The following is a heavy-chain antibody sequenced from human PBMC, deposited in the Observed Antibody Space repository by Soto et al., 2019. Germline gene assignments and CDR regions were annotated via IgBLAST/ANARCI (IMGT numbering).Heavy chain of an antibody. V-gene: IGHV3-23*01. J-gene: IGHJ4*02. CDR1: GFTFSSYA. CDR3: AKFSGGRCYCLDY. CDR2: IRGSGGST. Sequence: EVQLLESGGGLVQPGGSLRLSCAASGFTFSSYAMSWVRQAPGKGLEWVSAIRGSGGSTYYADSVKGRFTISRDNSKNTLYLQMNSLRAEDTDVYYCAKFSGGRCYCLDYWGQGTLVTVSS. D-gene: IGHD2-15*01.